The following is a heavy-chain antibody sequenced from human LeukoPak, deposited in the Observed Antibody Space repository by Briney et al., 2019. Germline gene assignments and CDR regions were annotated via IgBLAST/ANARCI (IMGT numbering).Heavy chain of an antibody. V-gene: IGHV4-59*08. CDR1: GGSISNYY. J-gene: IGHJ3*02. CDR3: ARQSKTYYYDSGGYLDAFDI. CDR2: IDDSGST. Sequence: SETLSLTCTVSGGSISNYYWSWIRQPPGKGLEWIGYIDDSGSTNYNPSLKSRVTISVDTSKRRFSLKLSSVTAADTAMYYCARQSKTYYYDSGGYLDAFDIWGQGTKVTVSS. D-gene: IGHD3-22*01.